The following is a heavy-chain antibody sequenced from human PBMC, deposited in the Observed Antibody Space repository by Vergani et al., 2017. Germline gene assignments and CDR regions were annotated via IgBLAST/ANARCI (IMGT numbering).Heavy chain of an antibody. CDR1: GYTFTGYY. Sequence: QVQLVQSGAEVKKPGASVKVSCKASGYTFTGYYMHWVRQAPGQGLEWMGWINPNSGGTNYAQKFQGRVTMTRDTYSSTAYMELSRRRSDDTDVYYCARSVVPANSFDYWGQGTLVTVSS. CDR2: INPNSGGT. J-gene: IGHJ4*02. D-gene: IGHD2-2*01. CDR3: ARSVVPANSFDY. V-gene: IGHV1-2*02.